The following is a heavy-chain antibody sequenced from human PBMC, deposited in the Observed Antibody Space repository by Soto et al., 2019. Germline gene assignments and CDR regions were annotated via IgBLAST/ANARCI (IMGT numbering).Heavy chain of an antibody. J-gene: IGHJ6*02. D-gene: IGHD6-19*01. CDR2: IRSKAYGGTT. Sequence: GGSLRLSCTASGFTFGDYAMSWFRQAPGKGLEWVGFIRSKAYGGTTEYAASVKGRFTISRDDSKSIAYLQMNSLKTEDTAVYYCTRDGYSSGWSRYYYYYGMDVWGQGTTVTVSS. V-gene: IGHV3-49*03. CDR3: TRDGYSSGWSRYYYYYGMDV. CDR1: GFTFGDYA.